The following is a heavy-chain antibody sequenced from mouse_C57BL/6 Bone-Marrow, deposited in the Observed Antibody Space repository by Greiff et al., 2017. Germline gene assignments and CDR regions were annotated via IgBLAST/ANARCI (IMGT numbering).Heavy chain of an antibody. V-gene: IGHV14-4*01. CDR1: GFNIKDDY. CDR3: TRYGSSYGCFDY. Sequence: VQLQQSGAELVRPGASVKLSCTASGFNIKDDYMHWVKQRPEQGLEWIGWIDPEDGDTEYASKFQGKATITAETSSNTTYLQLGSLTSEDTAVYTCTRYGSSYGCFDYWGQGTTLAVSS. J-gene: IGHJ2*01. D-gene: IGHD1-1*01. CDR2: IDPEDGDT.